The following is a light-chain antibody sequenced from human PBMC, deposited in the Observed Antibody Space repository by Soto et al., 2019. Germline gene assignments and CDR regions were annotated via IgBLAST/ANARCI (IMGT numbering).Light chain of an antibody. CDR3: QQRYNWPPYT. CDR2: DAT. V-gene: IGKV3-11*01. Sequence: EIVLTQSPATLCLSPGQRATLSCRASQTVSSYLAWYQQKPGQAPRLLIYDATNRATDIPSRFSGSGSGTDFTLTISGLEPEDSAVYYCQQRYNWPPYTFGQGTKLEIK. J-gene: IGKJ2*01. CDR1: QTVSSY.